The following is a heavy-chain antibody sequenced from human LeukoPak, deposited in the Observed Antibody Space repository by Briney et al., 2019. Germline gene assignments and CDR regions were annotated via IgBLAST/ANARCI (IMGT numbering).Heavy chain of an antibody. V-gene: IGHV4-30-4*08. CDR1: GGSISSGDYY. CDR3: ARVGYCTNGVCYTVYYYMDV. J-gene: IGHJ6*03. Sequence: SETLSLTCTVSGGSISSGDYYWSWIRQPPGKGLEWIAYIYYSGSTYYNPSLKSRVTISVDTSKNQFSLKLSSVTAADTAVYYCARVGYCTNGVCYTVYYYMDVWGKGTTVTVSS. CDR2: IYYSGST. D-gene: IGHD2-8*01.